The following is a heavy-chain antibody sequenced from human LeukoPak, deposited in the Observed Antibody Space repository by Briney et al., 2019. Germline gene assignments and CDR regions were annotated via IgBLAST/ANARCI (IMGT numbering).Heavy chain of an antibody. CDR2: IYYSGST. V-gene: IGHV4-59*12. Sequence: SETLSLTCTVSGGSISNFYWSWIRQPPGEGLEWIGYIYYSGSTNYNPSLKSRVTISIDTSKNQFSLNLTSVTAADTAVYYCAREGGPYRPLDYSGQGTLVTVSP. J-gene: IGHJ4*02. CDR3: AREGGPYRPLDY. CDR1: GGSISNFY.